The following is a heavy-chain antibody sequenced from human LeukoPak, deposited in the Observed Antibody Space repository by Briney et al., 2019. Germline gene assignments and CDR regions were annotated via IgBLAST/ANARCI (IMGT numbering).Heavy chain of an antibody. V-gene: IGHV3-7*01. CDR2: IKEDGSET. Sequence: GGSLRLSCSASGFTLSHYWMTWVRQAPGKGLEWVASIKEDGSETSYVDSVKGRFTISRDNAKNSVSLQMNSLGGEDTAVYYCVRGGSYTFDPWGQGILVTVSS. J-gene: IGHJ5*02. CDR1: GFTLSHYW. D-gene: IGHD1-26*01. CDR3: VRGGSYTFDP.